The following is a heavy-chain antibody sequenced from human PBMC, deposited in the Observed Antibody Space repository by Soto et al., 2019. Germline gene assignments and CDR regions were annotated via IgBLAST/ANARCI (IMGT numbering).Heavy chain of an antibody. D-gene: IGHD2-15*01. CDR1: GFTFSSYA. Sequence: VGSLRLSCAASGFTFSSYAMSWVRQAPGKGLEWVSAISGSGGSTYYADSVKGRFTISRDNSKNTLYLQMNSLRAEDTAVYYCAKDGVPYCSGGSCYRYFQHWGQGTLVTVSS. CDR2: ISGSGGST. CDR3: AKDGVPYCSGGSCYRYFQH. J-gene: IGHJ1*01. V-gene: IGHV3-23*01.